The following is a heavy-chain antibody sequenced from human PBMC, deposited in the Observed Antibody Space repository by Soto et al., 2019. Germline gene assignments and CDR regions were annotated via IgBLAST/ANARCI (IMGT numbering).Heavy chain of an antibody. V-gene: IGHV4-59*01. D-gene: IGHD4-17*01. CDR2: IYYSGST. Sequence: SATLSLTCTVSGGSISNYYWSWIRQPPGKGLEWIGYIYYSGSTNYNPSLKSRVTISVDTSKNQFSLKLNSVTAADTAVYYCARVNYGNYYYYYGMDVWGQGTTVTVSS. J-gene: IGHJ6*02. CDR1: GGSISNYY. CDR3: ARVNYGNYYYYYGMDV.